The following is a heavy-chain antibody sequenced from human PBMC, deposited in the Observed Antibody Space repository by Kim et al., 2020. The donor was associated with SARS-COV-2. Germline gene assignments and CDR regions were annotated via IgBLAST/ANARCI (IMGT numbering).Heavy chain of an antibody. D-gene: IGHD3-22*01. J-gene: IGHJ4*02. CDR1: GYTFTGYY. V-gene: IGHV1-2*06. CDR2: INPNSGGT. CDR3: ARDQTTYYYDSSGYYYGY. Sequence: ASVKVSCKASGYTFTGYYMHWVRQAPGQGLEWMGRINPNSGGTNYAQKFQGRVTMTRDTSISTAYMELSRLRSDDTAVYYCARDQTTYYYDSSGYYYGYWGQGTLVTVSS.